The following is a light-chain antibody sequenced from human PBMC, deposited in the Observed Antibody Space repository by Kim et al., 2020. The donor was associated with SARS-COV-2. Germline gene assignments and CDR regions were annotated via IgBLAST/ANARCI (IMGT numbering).Light chain of an antibody. CDR2: LAS. CDR1: QTISTW. V-gene: IGKV1-5*03. J-gene: IGKJ2*01. Sequence: DIQMTQSPSTLSASVGDRVTITSRASQTISTWLAWYQQKPGKAPNLLIYLASTLESGVPSRFIGSGSGTEFTLTIDSLQPDDFATYYCQHYSRFPYTFGQGTKLEI. CDR3: QHYSRFPYT.